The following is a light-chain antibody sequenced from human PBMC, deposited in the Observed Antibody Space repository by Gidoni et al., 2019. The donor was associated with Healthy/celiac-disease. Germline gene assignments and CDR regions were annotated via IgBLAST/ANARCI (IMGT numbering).Light chain of an antibody. CDR3: QQYNNWPRT. Sequence: EIVMTQSPATLSLSQGERATLSCRASQSVSSNLAWYQQKPGKAPRLLLYGASPRATGIPARFIGSGSWTAFTLTISSLQSEDFAVYYCQQYNNWPRTFGPGTKVDIK. J-gene: IGKJ3*01. CDR1: QSVSSN. CDR2: GAS. V-gene: IGKV3-15*01.